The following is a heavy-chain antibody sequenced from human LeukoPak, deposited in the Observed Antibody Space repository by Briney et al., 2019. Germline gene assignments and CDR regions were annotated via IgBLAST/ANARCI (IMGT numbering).Heavy chain of an antibody. D-gene: IGHD5-18*01. CDR3: ASQSGYSYGFRHFDY. Sequence: SETLSLTCAVYGGSFSGYYWSWIRQPPGKGLEWIGEINHSGSTNYNPSLKSRVTITVDTSKNQFSLKLSSVTAADTAVYYCASQSGYSYGFRHFDYWGQGTLVTVSS. V-gene: IGHV4-34*01. J-gene: IGHJ4*02. CDR2: INHSGST. CDR1: GGSFSGYY.